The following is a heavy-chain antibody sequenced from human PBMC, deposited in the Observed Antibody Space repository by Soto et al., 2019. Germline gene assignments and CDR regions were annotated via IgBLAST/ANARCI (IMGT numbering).Heavy chain of an antibody. J-gene: IGHJ4*02. V-gene: IGHV4-31*03. CDR3: EGSGSYIYHFEY. CDR2: IYYSGST. Sequence: PSETLSLTCTVSVGSISSGCYYLSWILHHPGKGLEWIGYIYYSGSTYYNPSLKSRVTISVDTSKNKFPLKLSYVTAADTAVYYCEGSGSYIYHFEYWGQGTLVTVSS. CDR1: VGSISSGCYY. D-gene: IGHD1-26*01.